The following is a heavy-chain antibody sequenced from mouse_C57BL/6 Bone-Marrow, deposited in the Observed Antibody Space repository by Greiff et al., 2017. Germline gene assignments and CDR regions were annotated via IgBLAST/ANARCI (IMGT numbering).Heavy chain of an antibody. Sequence: QVHVKQSGAELVKPGASVTMSCKASGYTFTTYPIEWMQQNPGKSLEWIGNFHPYNDDTKYTEKFKGKATLTVEKYSSTVYLVLSRLTSDDSAVXYWARGGNYGGYYFDYWGTGTTLTVSS. J-gene: IGHJ2*01. D-gene: IGHD2-1*01. CDR2: FHPYNDDT. CDR3: ARGGNYGGYYFDY. CDR1: GYTFTTYP. V-gene: IGHV1-47*01.